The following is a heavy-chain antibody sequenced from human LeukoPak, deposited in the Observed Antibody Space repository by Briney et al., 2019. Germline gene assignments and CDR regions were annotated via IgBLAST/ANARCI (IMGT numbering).Heavy chain of an antibody. Sequence: ASVKLSCKASGYTFTDYYMHWVRQAPGQGLEWMGWINPNSGDTNCAQNFQGRVTMTRDTSISTAYMEVSRLSSDDTAMYYCARGRVGAFDVWGQGTLVTVSS. CDR2: INPNSGDT. J-gene: IGHJ4*02. CDR3: ARGRVGAFDV. CDR1: GYTFTDYY. D-gene: IGHD1-26*01. V-gene: IGHV1-2*02.